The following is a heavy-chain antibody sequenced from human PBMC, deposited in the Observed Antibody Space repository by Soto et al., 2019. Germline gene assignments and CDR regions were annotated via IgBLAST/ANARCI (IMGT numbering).Heavy chain of an antibody. Sequence: TVGSLLLSCSGSGLTFGVSAMPWVRQASGKGLAWVGHIRSKPNSDAPAYAESVKGRFTISRDDSMNTAYLQMNSLTTENTAVYFCPRQTDAVQWLVVLKDDNFDYWGQGTLGTISS. V-gene: IGHV3-73*01. CDR3: PRQTDAVQWLVVLKDDNFDY. CDR1: GLTFGVSA. J-gene: IGHJ4*02. CDR2: IRSKPNSDAP. D-gene: IGHD6-19*01.